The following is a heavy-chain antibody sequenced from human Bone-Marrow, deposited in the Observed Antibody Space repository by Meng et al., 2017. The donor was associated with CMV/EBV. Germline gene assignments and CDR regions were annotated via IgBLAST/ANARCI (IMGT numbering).Heavy chain of an antibody. CDR2: IYWDGDK. Sequence: QITLNESGPALLKPTQTLTLTCTFSGFSLNSNGMGVCWIRQPPGKALEWLALIYWDGDKRYSPSLKSRLTITKDTSNNQVVLTMTNMGPVDTATYFCAHRPTEGLFDYWGQGTLVTVSS. J-gene: IGHJ4*02. CDR1: GFSLNSNGMG. CDR3: AHRPTEGLFDY. V-gene: IGHV2-5*02.